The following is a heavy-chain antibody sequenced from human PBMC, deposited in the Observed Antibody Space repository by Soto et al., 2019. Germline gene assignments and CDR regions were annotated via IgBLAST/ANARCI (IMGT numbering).Heavy chain of an antibody. CDR2: LNHSGST. Sequence: QVQLQQWGAGLLKPSETLSLTCAVYGGSFSGYYWSWIRQPPGKGLEWIGELNHSGSTNYNPYLKSRVTISVDTSKNQFSLKLSSVTAADTAVYYCAAASSWRSGGYIGWFDPWGQGTLVTFSS. CDR1: GGSFSGYY. CDR3: AAASSWRSGGYIGWFDP. D-gene: IGHD6-19*01. V-gene: IGHV4-34*01. J-gene: IGHJ5*02.